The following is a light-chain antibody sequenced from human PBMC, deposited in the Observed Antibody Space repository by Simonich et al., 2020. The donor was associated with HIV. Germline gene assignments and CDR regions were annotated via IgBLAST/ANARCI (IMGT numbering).Light chain of an antibody. J-gene: IGKJ1*01. CDR3: QQYNNWPPWT. CDR1: QSVSVY. V-gene: IGKV3-15*01. Sequence: EVVLTQSPATLSLSPGERATLSCRASQSVSVYLAWYQQRPGQAPRLLIYGASTRATGIPARFSGSWSGTEFTLTISSMQSEDFAVYYCQQYNNWPPWTFGQVTKVEIK. CDR2: GAS.